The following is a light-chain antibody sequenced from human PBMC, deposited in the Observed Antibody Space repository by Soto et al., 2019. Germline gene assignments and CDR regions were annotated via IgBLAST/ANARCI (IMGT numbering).Light chain of an antibody. V-gene: IGLV2-14*03. CDR2: DVS. Sequence: QSALTQPASVSGSPGQSITISCIGTSSDVGGYNYVSWYQHHPGKAPKLMIYDVSNRPSGVSTRFSGSESGNTASLTISGLQAEDEADYYCCSYTSSSTYVFGTGTKLTVL. CDR1: SSDVGGYNY. CDR3: CSYTSSSTYV. J-gene: IGLJ1*01.